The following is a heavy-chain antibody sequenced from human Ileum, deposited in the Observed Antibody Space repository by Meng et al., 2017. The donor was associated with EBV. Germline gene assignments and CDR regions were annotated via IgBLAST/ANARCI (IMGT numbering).Heavy chain of an antibody. CDR3: STGFVVQWGGFDS. V-gene: IGHV3-30*14. D-gene: IGHD1-1*01. J-gene: IGHJ4*02. Sequence: VELGGGGAPPGSSIRLCGAASVFSFSSYTIRGVRQAPGKGQEWLSLSSNDGTHKYYADSVKGRFTISRDNSNNTMYVQMNSLRVEDTALDYCSTGFVVQWGGFDSWGQGTLVTVSS. CDR1: VFSFSSYT. CDR2: SSNDGTHK.